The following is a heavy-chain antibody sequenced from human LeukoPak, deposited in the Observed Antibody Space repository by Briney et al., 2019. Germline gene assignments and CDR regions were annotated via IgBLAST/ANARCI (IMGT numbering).Heavy chain of an antibody. CDR1: GGSFRGYY. CDR3: ARVRGSKWVARFDY. D-gene: IGHD6-19*01. J-gene: IGHJ4*02. V-gene: IGHV4-34*01. CDR2: INHSGST. Sequence: LSDTLALICAVYGGSFRGYYWSWIRQSPGKGLECIGEINHSGSTNYSPSLKRRVPLSVDTSKNHFPLEVSPVTAAEPAVYYCARVRGSKWVARFDYWGQGTLVTVSS.